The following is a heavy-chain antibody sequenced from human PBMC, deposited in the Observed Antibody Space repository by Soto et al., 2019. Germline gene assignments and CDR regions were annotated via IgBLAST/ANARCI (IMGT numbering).Heavy chain of an antibody. V-gene: IGHV3-30*03. Sequence: GGSLRLSCAASGFPFSRYWMHWIRQAPGKGLEWVSVISYDGSNKYYADSVKGRFTISRDNSKNTLYLQMNSLRAEDTAVYYCASGIGVYYYGSGSGYWGQGTLVTVSS. CDR3: ASGIGVYYYGSGSGY. CDR1: GFPFSRYW. D-gene: IGHD3-10*01. J-gene: IGHJ4*02. CDR2: ISYDGSNK.